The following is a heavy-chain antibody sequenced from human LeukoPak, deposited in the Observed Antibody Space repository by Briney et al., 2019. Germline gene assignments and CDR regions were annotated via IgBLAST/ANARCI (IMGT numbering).Heavy chain of an antibody. CDR3: AKDQRYCSSTRCYTLFDY. J-gene: IGHJ4*02. CDR2: ISGSGDST. V-gene: IGHV3-23*01. Sequence: GGSLRLSCAASGFTFTSYAMSWIRQAPGKGLEWVSVISGSGDSTNYADSVKGRFTISRDNSKSTLYLQMNSLRAEDTAVYYCAKDQRYCSSTRCYTLFDYWGQRPLVTASS. D-gene: IGHD2-2*02. CDR1: GFTFTSYA.